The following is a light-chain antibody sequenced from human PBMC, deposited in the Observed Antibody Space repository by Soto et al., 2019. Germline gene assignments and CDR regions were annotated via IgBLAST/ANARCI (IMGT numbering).Light chain of an antibody. Sequence: QSVLTQPPSASGSPGQSVTIFCTGTSSGVGRYNYVSWYQQHPGKAPKLMISEVTKRPSGGPDRFSGSKSGNTASLTVSGLQAEDEADYYCSSYAGGNNLYVFGTGTKVTVL. CDR3: SSYAGGNNLYV. V-gene: IGLV2-8*01. CDR2: EVT. J-gene: IGLJ1*01. CDR1: SSGVGRYNY.